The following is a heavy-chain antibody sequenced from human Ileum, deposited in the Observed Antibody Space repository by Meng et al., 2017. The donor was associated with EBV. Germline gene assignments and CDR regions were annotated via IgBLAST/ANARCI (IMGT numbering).Heavy chain of an antibody. CDR3: ARGQKGYFDL. V-gene: IGHV4-30-4*01. CDR2: IYSSGST. J-gene: IGHJ2*01. Sequence: QVQPQGPGPGLVKPSQTLSLTCTGSGGSISSSNYYWSWIRQPPGKGLEWSGHIYSSGSTYYNPSLKSRITISVDTSKNQFSLKLSSVTAADTAVYYCARGQKGYFDLWGRGTLVTVSS. CDR1: GGSISSSNYY.